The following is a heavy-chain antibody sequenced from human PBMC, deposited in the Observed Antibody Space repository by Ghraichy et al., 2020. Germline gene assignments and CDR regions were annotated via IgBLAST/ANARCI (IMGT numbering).Heavy chain of an antibody. D-gene: IGHD2-21*01. CDR1: GGSIASDSYY. CDR3: ARLHGGRGKFYSFDY. CDR2: IYNSGST. V-gene: IGHV4-39*07. J-gene: IGHJ4*02. Sequence: SETLSLTCTVSGGSIASDSYYWAWIRQPPGKGLEWIGTIYNSGSTYYNPSLNSRVTISVDTSKTQFSLRLNSVTAADTAVYFCARLHGGRGKFYSFDYWGQGTLVTVSS.